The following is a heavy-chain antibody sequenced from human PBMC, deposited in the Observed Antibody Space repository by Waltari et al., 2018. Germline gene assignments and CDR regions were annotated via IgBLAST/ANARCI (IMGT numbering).Heavy chain of an antibody. D-gene: IGHD6-13*01. V-gene: IGHV3-21*01. CDR2: ISSSSTYI. J-gene: IGHJ4*02. CDR1: GFAFSSYS. CDR3: ARDPVAAAGLFDY. Sequence: EVQLVESGGGLVKPGGSLRLSCAASGFAFSSYSMNWVRQAPGKWLEWVSSISSSSTYIYYADSVKRLFTIARDNAKNSLYLQMNSLRAEDTAVYYCARDPVAAAGLFDYWGQGTLVTVSS.